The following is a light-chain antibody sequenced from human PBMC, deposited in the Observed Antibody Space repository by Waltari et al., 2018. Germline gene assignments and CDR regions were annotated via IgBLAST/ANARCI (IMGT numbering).Light chain of an antibody. CDR3: QQYYSAPFN. J-gene: IGKJ2*01. V-gene: IGKV4-1*01. CDR1: QSVFYRAHNKNY. CDR2: WAS. Sequence: DIVMTQSPDSLAVSLGERATINCKSSQSVFYRAHNKNYFAWYQQKPGQPPKLLIYWASTRESGVPDRFSGSWSETDFTLTISSLQAEDVAVYYCQQYYSAPFNFGQGTKLEIK.